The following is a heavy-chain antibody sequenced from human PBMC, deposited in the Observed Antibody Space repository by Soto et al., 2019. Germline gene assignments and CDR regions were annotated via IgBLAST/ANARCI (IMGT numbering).Heavy chain of an antibody. CDR3: AKVQHCSTTSCYFYHYGMDV. D-gene: IGHD2-2*01. CDR2: ISYDGINK. Sequence: QVQLVESGGGVVQPGRSLRLSCVASGFTFSTYGMHWVRQAPGKGLEWVAVISYDGINKYYADSVKGRLTISRDNSKNTVYLQMNSLRGEDTALYYCAKVQHCSTTSCYFYHYGMDVWGQGTTVAVSS. CDR1: GFTFSTYG. V-gene: IGHV3-30*18. J-gene: IGHJ6*02.